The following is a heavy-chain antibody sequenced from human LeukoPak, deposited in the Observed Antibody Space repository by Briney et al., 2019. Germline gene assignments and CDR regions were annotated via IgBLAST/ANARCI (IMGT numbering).Heavy chain of an antibody. CDR1: GSSLSGYY. Sequence: PSGTLCLTCGVYGSSLSGYYWTWIRQPPGKGLEWIWEINHSGGTKYNPSLMSRGTISVDKSKNHFSLKLRSVTAADTYVYYCARVDDYDFWSTHYPPNRLRFDYWGQGTLVTVSS. J-gene: IGHJ4*02. CDR2: INHSGGT. V-gene: IGHV4-34*01. D-gene: IGHD3-3*01. CDR3: ARVDDYDFWSTHYPPNRLRFDY.